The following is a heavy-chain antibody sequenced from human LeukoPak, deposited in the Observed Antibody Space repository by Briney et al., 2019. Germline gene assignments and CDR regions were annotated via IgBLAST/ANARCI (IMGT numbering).Heavy chain of an antibody. CDR3: AKILDSGGYDPFDY. CDR2: ISGSADST. V-gene: IGHV3-23*01. D-gene: IGHD5-12*01. J-gene: IGHJ4*02. Sequence: PGGSLSLSCVASGFTFRNYAMSWVRQAPGKGLEWVSTISGSADSTYYADSVRGRFTISRDNSKNTLYLQMNSLRAEDTAIYYCAKILDSGGYDPFDYGGQGNLVTVSS. CDR1: GFTFRNYA.